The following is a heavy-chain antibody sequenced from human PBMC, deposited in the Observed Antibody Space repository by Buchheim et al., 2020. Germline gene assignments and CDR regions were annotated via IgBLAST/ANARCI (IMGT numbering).Heavy chain of an antibody. CDR1: GGSISNYY. CDR2: IHTSGST. Sequence: QVQLQESGPGLVKPSETLSLSCAVSGGSISNYYWNWIRQSAGKGLEWIGRIHTSGSTIYNPPLKSRLTMSIDTSKNQFSVKLTSVTAADTAMYYCARDPFRSSFDYWGQGTL. CDR3: ARDPFRSSFDY. J-gene: IGHJ4*02. V-gene: IGHV4-4*07. D-gene: IGHD6-6*01.